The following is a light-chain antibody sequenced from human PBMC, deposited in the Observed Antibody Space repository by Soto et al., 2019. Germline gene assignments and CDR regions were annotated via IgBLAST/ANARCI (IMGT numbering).Light chain of an antibody. CDR1: SSNIGSYYD. CDR2: GDN. V-gene: IGLV1-40*01. CDR3: QSYDSSLSHVV. Sequence: QSVLTQPPSVSGPPGQRGTIPCTGSSSNIGSYYDVHWYQQLPGTVPKLLIYGDNNRPSGVPDRFSGSKSGTSASLAITGLQAEDEADYYCQSYDSSLSHVVFGGGTKLTVL. J-gene: IGLJ2*01.